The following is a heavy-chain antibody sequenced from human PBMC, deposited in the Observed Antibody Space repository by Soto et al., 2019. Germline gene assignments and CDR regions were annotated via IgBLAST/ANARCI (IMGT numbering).Heavy chain of an antibody. Sequence: SETLSLTCAVYGGSFSGYYWSWIRQPPGKGLEWIGEINHSGSTNYNPSLKSRVTISVDTSKNQFSLKLSSVTAADTAVYYCTRVRFFPVSFDPWGQGTLVTVSS. CDR1: GGSFSGYY. CDR3: TRVRFFPVSFDP. CDR2: INHSGST. V-gene: IGHV4-34*01. J-gene: IGHJ5*02. D-gene: IGHD3-3*01.